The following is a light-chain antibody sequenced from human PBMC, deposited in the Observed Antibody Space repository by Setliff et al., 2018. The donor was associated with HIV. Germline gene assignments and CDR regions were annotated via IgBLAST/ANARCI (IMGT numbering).Light chain of an antibody. J-gene: IGLJ3*02. CDR1: FGSVSTSDY. CDR2: STS. V-gene: IGLV8-61*02. CDR3: ILHLGSGTWM. Sequence: QTVVTQEPSISVYPGGTVTLTCGLSFGSVSTSDYPSWYQQTPGQAPRNLIYSTSVRSSWVPHCFSGSILGNKAALTLAGAQADDESDYYCILHLGSGTWMFGGGTKVTVL.